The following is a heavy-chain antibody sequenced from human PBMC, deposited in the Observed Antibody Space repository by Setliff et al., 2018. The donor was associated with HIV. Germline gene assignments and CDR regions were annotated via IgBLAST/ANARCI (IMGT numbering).Heavy chain of an antibody. CDR1: GCSISSYY. D-gene: IGHD3-3*01. CDR3: ARIFGDQGYYYGMDV. V-gene: IGHV4-59*01. Sequence: SETLSLTCTVSGCSISSYYWSWIRQPPGKGLEWIGYIYYSGSTNYNPSLKSRVTISVDTSKNQFSLKLSSVIAADTAVYYCARIFGDQGYYYGMDVWGQGTTVTVSS. CDR2: IYYSGST. J-gene: IGHJ6*02.